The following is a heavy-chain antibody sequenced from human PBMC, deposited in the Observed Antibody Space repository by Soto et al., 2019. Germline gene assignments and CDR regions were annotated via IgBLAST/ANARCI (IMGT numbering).Heavy chain of an antibody. CDR1: GVTFSSYA. Sequence: GASVKVSCKASGVTFSSYAISWVRQAPGQGLEWMGGIIPIFGTANYAQKFQGRVTITADESTSTAYMELSSLRSEDTAVYYCARYRIAVAGKVFDPWGQGTLVTVSS. CDR3: ARYRIAVAGKVFDP. D-gene: IGHD6-19*01. V-gene: IGHV1-69*13. J-gene: IGHJ5*02. CDR2: IIPIFGTA.